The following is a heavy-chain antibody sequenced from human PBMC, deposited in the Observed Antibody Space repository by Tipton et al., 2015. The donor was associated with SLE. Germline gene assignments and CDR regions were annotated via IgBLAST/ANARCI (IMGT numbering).Heavy chain of an antibody. J-gene: IGHJ4*02. Sequence: SLRLSCAASGFTFDDYAMHWVRQAPGKGLEWVSGISWNGDAIGYADSVKGRFTISRDNSKNTLYLQMNSLRAEDTAVYYCARDSSGWSGFDYWGQGTLVTVSS. D-gene: IGHD6-19*01. V-gene: IGHV3-9*01. CDR3: ARDSSGWSGFDY. CDR1: GFTFDDYA. CDR2: ISWNGDAI.